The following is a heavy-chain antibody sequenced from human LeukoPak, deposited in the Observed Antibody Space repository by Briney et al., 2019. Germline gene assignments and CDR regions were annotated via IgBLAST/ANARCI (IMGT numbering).Heavy chain of an antibody. J-gene: IGHJ4*02. CDR1: GFTFDDYA. V-gene: IGHV3-9*01. D-gene: IGHD2-2*01. Sequence: QPGRSLRLSCAASGFTFDDYAMHWVRHAPGKGLEWVSGISWDSGSIGYADSVKGRFTISRDNAKNSLYLQMNSLRAEDTALYYCAKGGIVVVPAARTGSVYFDYWGQGTLVTVSS. CDR3: AKGGIVVVPAARTGSVYFDY. CDR2: ISWDSGSI.